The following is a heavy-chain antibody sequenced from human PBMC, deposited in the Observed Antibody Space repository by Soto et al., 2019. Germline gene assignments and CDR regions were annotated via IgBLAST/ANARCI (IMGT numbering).Heavy chain of an antibody. J-gene: IGHJ6*03. Sequence: PGGSLRLSCAASGFTFSSYSMNWVRQAPGKGLEWVSSISSSSSYIYYADSVKGRFTISRDNAKNSLYLQMNSLRAEDTAVYYCAREEYGSNAYYYYYMDVWGKGTTVTVSS. D-gene: IGHD3-10*01. CDR3: AREEYGSNAYYYYYMDV. CDR2: ISSSSSYI. V-gene: IGHV3-21*01. CDR1: GFTFSSYS.